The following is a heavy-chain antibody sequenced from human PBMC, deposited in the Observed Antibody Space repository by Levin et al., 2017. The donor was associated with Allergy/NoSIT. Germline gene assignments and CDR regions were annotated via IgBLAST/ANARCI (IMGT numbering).Heavy chain of an antibody. V-gene: IGHV3-7*04. Sequence: GGSLRLSCAVSGFNFSNYWMSWVRQAPGKGLEWVANIRQRTSEKYYVDSLKGRFTISSDNAKNSLYLQMNSLRAEDTAVYYCAREGGPEYEGAFDIWGQGTVVTVSS. CDR3: AREGGPEYEGAFDI. J-gene: IGHJ3*02. D-gene: IGHD2-2*01. CDR2: IRQRTSEK. CDR1: GFNFSNYW.